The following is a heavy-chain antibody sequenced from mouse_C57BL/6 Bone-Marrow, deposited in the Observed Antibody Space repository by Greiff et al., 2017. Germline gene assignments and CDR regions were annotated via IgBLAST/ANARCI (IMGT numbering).Heavy chain of an antibody. Sequence: DVMLVESGEGLVKPGGSLKLSCAAPGFTFSSYAMSWVRQTPEKRLEWVAYISSGGDYIYYADTVKGRFTISRDNARNTLYLQMSSLKSEDTAMYYCTGDYGDYWGQGTSVTVSS. V-gene: IGHV5-9-1*02. CDR3: TGDYGDY. J-gene: IGHJ4*01. D-gene: IGHD2-4*01. CDR2: ISSGGDYI. CDR1: GFTFSSYA.